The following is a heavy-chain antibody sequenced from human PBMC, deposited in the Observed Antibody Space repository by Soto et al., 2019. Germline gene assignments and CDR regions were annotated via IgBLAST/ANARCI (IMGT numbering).Heavy chain of an antibody. Sequence: QVQLVESGGDVVQPGRSLRLSCAASEFTFSNYAMHWVRQAPGKGLEWVAIISYDGSHKFYADSVKGRFTISRDNSKNTLFLQMTSLRAEDTAVYYCARDLSHCSGGTCYSFPGVDVWGQGTTVTVSS. CDR3: ARDLSHCSGGTCYSFPGVDV. CDR2: ISYDGSHK. J-gene: IGHJ6*02. CDR1: EFTFSNYA. D-gene: IGHD2-15*01. V-gene: IGHV3-30-3*01.